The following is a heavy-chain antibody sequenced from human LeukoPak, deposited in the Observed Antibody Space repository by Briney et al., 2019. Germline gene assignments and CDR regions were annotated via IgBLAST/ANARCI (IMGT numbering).Heavy chain of an antibody. Sequence: ASVKVSCKASGYTLTSYGISWVRQAPGQGLEWMGWISAYNGNTNYAHKLQGRVTMTTDTSTSTAYMELRSLRSDDTAVYYCARWPRDGWFDPWGQGTLVTVSS. CDR3: ARWPRDGWFDP. CDR1: GYTLTSYG. CDR2: ISAYNGNT. V-gene: IGHV1-18*01. J-gene: IGHJ5*02.